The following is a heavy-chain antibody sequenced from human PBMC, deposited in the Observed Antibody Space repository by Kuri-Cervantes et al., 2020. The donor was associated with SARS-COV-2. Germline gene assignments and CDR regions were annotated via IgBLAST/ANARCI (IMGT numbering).Heavy chain of an antibody. CDR2: ISGSGGST. V-gene: IGHV3-23*01. CDR1: GFTFSSYA. Sequence: ESLKISCAASGFTFSSYAMSWVRQAPGKGLEWVSAISGSGGSTYYADSVKGRFTISRDNSKNTLYLQMNSLKTEDTAVYYCTTQYYDFWSGSSWFDPWGQGTLVTVSS. D-gene: IGHD3-3*01. J-gene: IGHJ5*02. CDR3: TTQYYDFWSGSSWFDP.